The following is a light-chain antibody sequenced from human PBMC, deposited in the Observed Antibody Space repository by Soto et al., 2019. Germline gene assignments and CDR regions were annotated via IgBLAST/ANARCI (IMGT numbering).Light chain of an antibody. V-gene: IGKV3D-15*01. J-gene: IGKJ1*01. CDR1: QSVSTN. CDR2: DAS. CDR3: QQYNDWWT. Sequence: EIVLTQSPATLSVSPGDRATLSCRASQSVSTNLTWFQQKPGQAPRLLIYDASTRATGISARFSGSGSGTEFTFTISSLQSEDYAIYYCQQYNDWWTFGQGTKVEMK.